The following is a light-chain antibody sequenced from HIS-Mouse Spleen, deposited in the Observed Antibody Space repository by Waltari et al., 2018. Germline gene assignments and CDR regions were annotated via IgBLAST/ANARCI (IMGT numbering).Light chain of an antibody. CDR2: SNN. CDR1: SSNIGRNT. CDR3: AAWDDSLNGVV. Sequence: QSVLTQPPSASGTPGQRVTIPCSGSSSNIGRNTVTWYQQLPGTAPKLLIYSNNQRPSGVPDRFSGSKSGTSASLAISGLQSEDEADYYCAAWDDSLNGVVFGGGTKLTVL. V-gene: IGLV1-44*01. J-gene: IGLJ2*01.